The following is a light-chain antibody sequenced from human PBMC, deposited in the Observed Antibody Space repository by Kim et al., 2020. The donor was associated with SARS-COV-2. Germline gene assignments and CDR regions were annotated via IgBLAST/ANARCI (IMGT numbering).Light chain of an antibody. CDR2: SNN. CDR3: AAWDDSLNGPV. J-gene: IGLJ2*01. Sequence: GQWVTISCSGSSSNIGSNTVDWYQQRPGTAPKLLIYSNNQRPSGVPDRFSGSKSGTSASLAISGLQSEDEADYYCAAWDDSLNGPVFGGGTQLTVL. CDR1: SSNIGSNT. V-gene: IGLV1-44*01.